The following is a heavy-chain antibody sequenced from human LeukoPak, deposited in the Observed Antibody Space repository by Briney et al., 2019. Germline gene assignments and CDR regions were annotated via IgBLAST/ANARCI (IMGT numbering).Heavy chain of an antibody. Sequence: SETLSLTCTVSGGSISSGDYYWSWIRQPPGKGLEWIGYIYYSGSTYYNPSLKSRVTISVDTSKNQFSLKLSSVTAADTAVYYCARGVWSSGGFDYWGQGTLVTVSS. V-gene: IGHV4-30-4*08. CDR3: ARGVWSSGGFDY. J-gene: IGHJ4*02. CDR2: IYYSGST. D-gene: IGHD3-3*01. CDR1: GGSISSGDYY.